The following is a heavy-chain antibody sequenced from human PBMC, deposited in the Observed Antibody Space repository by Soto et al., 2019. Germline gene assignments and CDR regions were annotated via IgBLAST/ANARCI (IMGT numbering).Heavy chain of an antibody. CDR2: ISANSGNT. D-gene: IGHD2-21*02. J-gene: IGHJ4*02. CDR1: GFGLSTYA. CDR3: ALPSCGGDCYSPFDY. Sequence: ELQLLESGGGFVQPGGSLRLSCTASGFGLSTYAISWVRQAPGKGLEWVSVISANSGNTDYADSVKGRFTISRDKSENTVFLQMNRLRAEDMAVYYCALPSCGGDCYSPFDYWGQGTLVTVSS. V-gene: IGHV3-23*01.